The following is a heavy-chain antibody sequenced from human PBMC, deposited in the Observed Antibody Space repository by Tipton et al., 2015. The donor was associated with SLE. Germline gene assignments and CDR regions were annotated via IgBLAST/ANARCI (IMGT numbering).Heavy chain of an antibody. CDR1: GGSISSGDYY. V-gene: IGHV4-30-4*01. CDR3: ARGDPPYNWFDP. J-gene: IGHJ5*02. Sequence: TLSLTCTVSGGSISSGDYYWSWIRQPPGKGLEWIGYIYYSGSTYYNPSLKSRVTISVDTSKNQFSLKLSSVTAADTAVYYCARGDPPYNWFDPWGQGTLVAVSS. CDR2: IYYSGST.